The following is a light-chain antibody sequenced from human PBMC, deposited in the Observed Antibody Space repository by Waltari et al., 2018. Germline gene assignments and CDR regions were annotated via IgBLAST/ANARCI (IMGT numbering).Light chain of an antibody. CDR3: QQYDSYPWT. CDR2: QAS. CDR1: QSISSW. J-gene: IGKJ1*01. V-gene: IGKV1-5*03. Sequence: DIQMTQSPATLSASVGDRVIITCRATQSISSWLAWFQQKPGKAPKLLFYQASTLESGFPSRFSGSGSGSEFTLTISSLQPDDFATYHCQQYDSYPWTFGQGTKVEVK.